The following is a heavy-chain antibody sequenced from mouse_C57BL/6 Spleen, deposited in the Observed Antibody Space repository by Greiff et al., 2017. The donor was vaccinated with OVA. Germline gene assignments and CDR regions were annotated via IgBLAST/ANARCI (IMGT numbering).Heavy chain of an antibody. CDR1: GFTITNSY. V-gene: IGHV14-3*01. D-gene: IGHD1-1*01. CDR2: IDPANGNT. CDR3: AYLCGSGYYCARDD. J-gene: IGHJ4*01. Sequence: VQLKQSVAELVRPGASVKLSCTASGFTITNSYMHWVKQRPEQGLEWIGRIDPANGNTKYAPKFQGKATITADKSSNTAYLQLSSLTSEDTAIYYCAYLCGSGYYCARDDWGKGTSVTVSS.